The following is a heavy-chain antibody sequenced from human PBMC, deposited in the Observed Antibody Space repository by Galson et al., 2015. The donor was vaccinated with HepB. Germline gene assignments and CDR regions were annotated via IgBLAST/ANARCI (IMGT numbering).Heavy chain of an antibody. D-gene: IGHD3-22*01. CDR3: TTDYYDSSGYYSRSGWGIDY. CDR1: GFTFSNAW. J-gene: IGHJ4*02. CDR2: IKSKTDGGTT. V-gene: IGHV3-15*01. Sequence: SLRLSCAASGFTFSNAWMSWVRQAPGKGLEWVGRIKSKTDGGTTDYAAPVKGRFTISRDDSKNTLYLQMNSLKTEDTAVYYCTTDYYDSSGYYSRSGWGIDYWGQGTLVTVSS.